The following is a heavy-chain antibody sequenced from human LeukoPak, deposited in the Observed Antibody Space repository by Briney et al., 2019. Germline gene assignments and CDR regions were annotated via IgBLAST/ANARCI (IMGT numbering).Heavy chain of an antibody. V-gene: IGHV3-11*06. CDR1: GFIFSDYN. CDR3: ARDHNWAFDS. Sequence: GGSLRLSCAASGFIFSDYNMNWVRQAPGRGLEWLSYIGLDSGFTSYADSVKGRFTISSDTARNSLYLHLNSLRAEDTALYFCARDHNWAFDSWGQGTLVTVSS. D-gene: IGHD1-20*01. J-gene: IGHJ4*02. CDR2: IGLDSGFT.